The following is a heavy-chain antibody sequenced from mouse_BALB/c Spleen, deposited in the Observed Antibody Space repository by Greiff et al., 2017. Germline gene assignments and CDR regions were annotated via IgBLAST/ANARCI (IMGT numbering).Heavy chain of an antibody. Sequence: LMESGPGLVAPSQSLSITCTVSGFSLTSYGVHWVRQPPGKGLEWLGVIWAGGSTNYNSALMSRLSISKDNSKSQVFLKMNSLQTDDTAMYYCARAGGYDGAWFAYWGQGTLVTVSA. J-gene: IGHJ3*01. CDR2: IWAGGST. V-gene: IGHV2-9*02. D-gene: IGHD2-2*01. CDR1: GFSLTSYG. CDR3: ARAGGYDGAWFAY.